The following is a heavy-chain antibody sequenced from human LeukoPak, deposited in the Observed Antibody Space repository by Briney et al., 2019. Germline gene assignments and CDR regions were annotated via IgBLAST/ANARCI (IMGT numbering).Heavy chain of an antibody. J-gene: IGHJ4*02. CDR2: INPNGGGT. CDR1: GYTFTGYY. CDR3: ARVPRAASYFDY. Sequence: ASVKVSCKASGYTFTGYYMHWVRQAPGQGLEWMGWINPNGGGTNYAQKFQGRVTMTRDTSISTAYMELSRLRSDDTAVFYCARVPRAASYFDYWGQGTLVTVSS. V-gene: IGHV1-2*02. D-gene: IGHD6-13*01.